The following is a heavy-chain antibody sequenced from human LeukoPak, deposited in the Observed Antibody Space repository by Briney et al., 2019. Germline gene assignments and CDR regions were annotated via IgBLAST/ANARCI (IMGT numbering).Heavy chain of an antibody. J-gene: IGHJ4*02. V-gene: IGHV1-18*01. CDR2: ISTYKGDT. Sequence: ASVRVSCKASGYTFTTYGISWVRQAPGQGLDWVGRISTYKGDTDFAQNLQGRVTMTTDTSTSTAYMGLGSLTSDDTAVYYCARGDTGDYWGQGTLVTVSS. CDR3: ARGDTGDY. CDR1: GYTFTTYG.